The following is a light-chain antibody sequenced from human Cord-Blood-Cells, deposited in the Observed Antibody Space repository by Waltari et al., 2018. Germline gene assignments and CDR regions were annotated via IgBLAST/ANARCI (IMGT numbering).Light chain of an antibody. CDR1: QGISSY. J-gene: IGKJ3*01. CDR2: AAS. V-gene: IGKV1-8*01. Sequence: AIRMTQSPSSFSASTGDRVTITCRASQGISSYLAWYQQKPGKAPKLLIYAASTLKSGVPSRFSGSGSGTDFTLTISCLQSEDFATYYCQQYYSYPRGFGPGTKVDIK. CDR3: QQYYSYPRG.